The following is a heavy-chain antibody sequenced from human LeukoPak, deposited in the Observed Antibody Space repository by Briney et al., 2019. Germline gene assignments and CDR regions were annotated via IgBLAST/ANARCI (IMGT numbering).Heavy chain of an antibody. V-gene: IGHV4-59*01. Sequence: PSETLSLTCSVSGGSITNYHWSWIRQPPGRGLEWLGYIYYTGSTKYNPSLKSRVTISVDTSKNHFSLKLSSVTAADTAAYYCARVVDYGYSDYWGQGTLVTVSS. D-gene: IGHD3-10*01. CDR2: IYYTGST. J-gene: IGHJ4*02. CDR3: ARVVDYGYSDY. CDR1: GGSITNYH.